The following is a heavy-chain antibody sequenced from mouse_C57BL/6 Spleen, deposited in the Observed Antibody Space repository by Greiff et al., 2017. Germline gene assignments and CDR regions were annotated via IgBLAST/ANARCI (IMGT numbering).Heavy chain of an antibody. J-gene: IGHJ2*01. V-gene: IGHV5-16*01. CDR2: LNYDGSST. D-gene: IGHD1-1*01. Sequence: EVNLVESEGGLVQPGSSMTLSCTASGFTFSDSYMAWVRQVPEKGLEWVANLNYDGSSTYYLDSLKSRFIISRDNAKNILYLQMSSLKSEDTATYYCAREDGSSSFDYWGQGTTLTVSS. CDR3: AREDGSSSFDY. CDR1: GFTFSDSY.